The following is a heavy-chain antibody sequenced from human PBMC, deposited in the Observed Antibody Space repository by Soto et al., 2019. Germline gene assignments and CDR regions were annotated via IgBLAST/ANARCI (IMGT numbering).Heavy chain of an antibody. CDR1: GFTFSSYG. Sequence: GGSLRLSCAASGFTFSSYGMHWVRQAPGKGLEWVAVIWYDGSNKYYADSVKGRSTISRDNSKNTLYLQMNSLRAEDTAVYYCARGSYHYYYYYGMDVWGQGTTVTVSS. J-gene: IGHJ6*02. CDR2: IWYDGSNK. CDR3: ARGSYHYYYYYGMDV. V-gene: IGHV3-33*01. D-gene: IGHD2-15*01.